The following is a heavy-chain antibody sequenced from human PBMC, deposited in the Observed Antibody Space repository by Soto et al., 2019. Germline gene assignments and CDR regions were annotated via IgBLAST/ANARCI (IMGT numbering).Heavy chain of an antibody. Sequence: GGSLRLSCAASGFTFSSYGMHWVRQAPGKGLEWVAVISYHGNDKYYAESVKGRFTISRDNFKNTLYLQMDSLRVEDTAVYYCAKDHLLTTVTTVGDWGQGTLVTVSS. D-gene: IGHD4-17*01. CDR2: ISYHGNDK. V-gene: IGHV3-30*18. CDR1: GFTFSSYG. CDR3: AKDHLLTTVTTVGD. J-gene: IGHJ4*02.